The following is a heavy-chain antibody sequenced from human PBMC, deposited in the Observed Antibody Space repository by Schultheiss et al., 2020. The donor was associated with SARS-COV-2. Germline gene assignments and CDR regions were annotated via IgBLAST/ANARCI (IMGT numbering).Heavy chain of an antibody. Sequence: SETLSLTCTVSGGSISSGSYYWSWIRQPPGKGLEWIGSIYYSGSTNYNPSLKSRVTISVDTSKNQFSLKLSSVTAADTAVYYCARVRPQIAVAVKGAFDIWGQGTMVTVSS. CDR3: ARVRPQIAVAVKGAFDI. D-gene: IGHD6-19*01. CDR2: IYYSGST. V-gene: IGHV4-61*01. J-gene: IGHJ3*02. CDR1: GGSISSGSYY.